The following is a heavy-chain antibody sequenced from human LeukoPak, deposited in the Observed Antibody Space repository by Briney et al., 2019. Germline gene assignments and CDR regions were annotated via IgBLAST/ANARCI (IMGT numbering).Heavy chain of an antibody. D-gene: IGHD6-13*01. J-gene: IGHJ6*04. CDR1: GYTFTSYG. V-gene: IGHV1-69*04. CDR2: IIPILGIA. CDR3: ARVRLDSSSWYDYYYYGMDV. Sequence: SVKVSCKASGYTFTSYGISWVRQAPGQGLEWMGRIIPILGIANYAQKFQGRVTITADKSTSTAYMELSSLRSEDTAVYYCARVRLDSSSWYDYYYYGMDVWGKGTTVTVSS.